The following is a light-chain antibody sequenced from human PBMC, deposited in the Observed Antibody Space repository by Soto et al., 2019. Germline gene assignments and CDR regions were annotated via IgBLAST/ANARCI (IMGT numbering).Light chain of an antibody. CDR2: SND. Sequence: QSVLTQPPSASGTPGQRVTISCSGSSSNIGSNTVNWYQQLPGTAPKLLISSNDQRPSGVPDRFSGSKSGTSASLAISGLQADDESEHYCAAWDDSLHAVVFGGGTQLTVL. CDR1: SSNIGSNT. V-gene: IGLV1-44*01. J-gene: IGLJ2*01. CDR3: AAWDDSLHAVV.